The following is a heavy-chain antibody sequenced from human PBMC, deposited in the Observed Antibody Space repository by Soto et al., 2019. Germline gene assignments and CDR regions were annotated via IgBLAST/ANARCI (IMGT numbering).Heavy chain of an antibody. D-gene: IGHD4-4*01. CDR3: ASTSRRYYSDYYYGMDV. CDR2: IYTSGST. V-gene: IGHV4-4*07. Sequence: SETLSLTCTVSGGSISSYYWSWIRQPAGKGLEWIGRIYTSGSTNYNPSLKSRVTMSVDTSKNQFSLKLSSVTAADTAVYYCASTSRRYYSDYYYGMDVWGQGTTVTVSS. J-gene: IGHJ6*02. CDR1: GGSISSYY.